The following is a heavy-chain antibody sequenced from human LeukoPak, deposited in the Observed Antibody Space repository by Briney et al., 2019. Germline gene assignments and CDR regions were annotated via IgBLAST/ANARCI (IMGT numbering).Heavy chain of an antibody. CDR2: IYTSWST. Sequence: PSETLSLTCTVSGGSISSYYWSWIRQPAGKGLEWIGGIYTSWSTNSNPSLKSRVTISVDTSKNQFSLKLSSVTAADTPVYYCARAGGIWFGELFAGYYFDYWGQGTLVTVSS. D-gene: IGHD3-10*01. CDR3: ARAGGIWFGELFAGYYFDY. CDR1: GGSISSYY. J-gene: IGHJ4*02. V-gene: IGHV4-4*07.